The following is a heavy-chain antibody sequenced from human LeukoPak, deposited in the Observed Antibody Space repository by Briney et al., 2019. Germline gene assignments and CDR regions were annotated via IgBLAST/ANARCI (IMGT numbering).Heavy chain of an antibody. J-gene: IGHJ4*02. CDR1: GGSINNYY. CDR3: ARDSSTVTTRHFDY. D-gene: IGHD4-17*01. CDR2: VYYTGSP. V-gene: IGHV4-59*01. Sequence: AETLSLTWTVSGGSINNYYWTSVRQPAGMGLECIGYVYYTGSPYYNPSLKSRVTIAVDTSKNQFSLKLTSVNAADTAVYYCARDSSTVTTRHFDYWGQGTLVNVST.